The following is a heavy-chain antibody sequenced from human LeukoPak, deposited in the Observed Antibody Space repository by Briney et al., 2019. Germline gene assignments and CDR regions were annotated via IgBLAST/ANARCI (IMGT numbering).Heavy chain of an antibody. J-gene: IGHJ4*02. CDR3: AKWSSPHDYEGTFDY. CDR2: ISGSGGST. V-gene: IGHV3-23*01. CDR1: GFTFSSYA. Sequence: GGSLRLSCAASGFTFSSYAMSWVRQAPGKGLEWVSAISGSGGSTYYADSVKGRFTISRDNSKNTLYLQMNSLRAEDTAVYYCAKWSSPHDYEGTFDYWGQGTLVTVSS. D-gene: IGHD4-17*01.